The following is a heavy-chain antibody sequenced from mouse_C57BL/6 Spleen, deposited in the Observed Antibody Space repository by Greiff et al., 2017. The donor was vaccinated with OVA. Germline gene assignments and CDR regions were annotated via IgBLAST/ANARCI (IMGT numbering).Heavy chain of an antibody. V-gene: IGHV5-9-1*02. J-gene: IGHJ3*01. CDR2: ISSGGDYI. CDR3: TRGSYGSSRAWFAY. Sequence: EVKLVESGEGLVKPGGSLKLSCAASGFTFSSYAMSWVRQTPEKRLEWVAYISSGGDYIYYADTVKGRFTISRDNARNTLYLQMSSLKSEDTAMYYCTRGSYGSSRAWFAYWGQGTLVTVSA. D-gene: IGHD1-1*01. CDR1: GFTFSSYA.